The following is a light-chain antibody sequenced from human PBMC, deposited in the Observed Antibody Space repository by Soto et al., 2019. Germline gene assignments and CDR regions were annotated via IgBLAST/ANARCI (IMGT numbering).Light chain of an antibody. J-gene: IGKJ2*01. CDR2: AAS. CDR1: QDINNS. V-gene: IGKV1-33*01. Sequence: DIQMTQSPSSLPASVGDRVIITCQASQDINNSLNWYQQKSGEAPKLLIYAASNLETGVPSRFSGGGSGTDFTFTISSLQPEDIATYFCQQYDNLPYTFGQGTKVEIE. CDR3: QQYDNLPYT.